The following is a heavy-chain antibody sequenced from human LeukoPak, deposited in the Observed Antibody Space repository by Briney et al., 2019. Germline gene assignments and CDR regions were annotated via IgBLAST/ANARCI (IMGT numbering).Heavy chain of an antibody. CDR2: ISAYNGNT. Sequence: ASVKVSCKASGYTFTSYGISWVRQAPGQGLEWMGWISAYNGNTNYAQKLQGRVTMTTDTSTSTAYMELRSLRSDDTAVYYCARAPYYDFWSASNDAFDIWGQGTMVTVSS. V-gene: IGHV1-18*01. D-gene: IGHD3-3*01. CDR3: ARAPYYDFWSASNDAFDI. J-gene: IGHJ3*02. CDR1: GYTFTSYG.